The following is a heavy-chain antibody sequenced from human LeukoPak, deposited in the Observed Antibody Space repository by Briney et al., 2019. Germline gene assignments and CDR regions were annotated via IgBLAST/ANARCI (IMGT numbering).Heavy chain of an antibody. CDR3: ARVLGYDYVWGSYPYSS. CDR2: INHSGST. D-gene: IGHD3-16*02. Sequence: SETLSLTCAVYGGSFSGYYWSWNRQPPGKGLEWIGEINHSGSTNYNPSLKSRVTISVDTSKNQFSLKLSFVTAADTAVYYCARVLGYDYVWGSYPYSSWGQGALVTVSS. J-gene: IGHJ4*02. CDR1: GGSFSGYY. V-gene: IGHV4-34*01.